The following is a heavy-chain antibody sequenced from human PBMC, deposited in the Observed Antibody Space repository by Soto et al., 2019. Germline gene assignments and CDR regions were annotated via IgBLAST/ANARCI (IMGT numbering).Heavy chain of an antibody. V-gene: IGHV1-18*01. D-gene: IGHD1-7*01. J-gene: IGHJ4*02. CDR2: ISAYNGNT. CDR1: GYTFTSYG. Sequence: GASVKVSCKASGYTFTSYGISWVRQAPGQGLEWMGWISAYNGNTNYAQKLQGRVTMTTDTSTSTAYMELRSLRSDDTAVYYCARVGLELLTPTYFDYWGQGTLVTVSS. CDR3: ARVGLELLTPTYFDY.